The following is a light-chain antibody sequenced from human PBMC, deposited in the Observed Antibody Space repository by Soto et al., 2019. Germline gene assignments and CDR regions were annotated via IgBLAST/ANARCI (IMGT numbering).Light chain of an antibody. V-gene: IGLV2-14*01. CDR2: EVI. J-gene: IGLJ3*02. CDR1: SSDIGGYNY. Sequence: QSALTQPASVSGSPGQSITISCTGTSSDIGGYNYVSWYQQHPGKAPKLMVYEVINRPSGVSNRFSGSKSGSTASLTISGLQAEDEADYYCSSYTSTTTPVFGGGTKLTVL. CDR3: SSYTSTTTPV.